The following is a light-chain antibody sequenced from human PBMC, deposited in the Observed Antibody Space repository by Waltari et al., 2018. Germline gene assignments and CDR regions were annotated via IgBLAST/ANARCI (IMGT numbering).Light chain of an antibody. CDR2: WAS. V-gene: IGKV4-1*01. J-gene: IGKJ4*01. CDR1: QSIFYTSNNKKY. CDR3: QQYYSSPFT. Sequence: DIVMTQSPDTLSSSLGERATINCNSSQSIFYTSNNKKYVAWYQQKPGQPPKLLIYWASTRESGVPDRFSGSGSGTDFTLTISSLQAEDVAVYYCQQYYSSPFTFGGGTKVEIK.